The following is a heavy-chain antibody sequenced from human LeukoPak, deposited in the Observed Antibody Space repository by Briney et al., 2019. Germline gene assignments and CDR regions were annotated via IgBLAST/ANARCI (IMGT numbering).Heavy chain of an antibody. CDR2: IRYDGSNK. V-gene: IGHV3-30*02. J-gene: IGHJ4*02. D-gene: IGHD1-26*01. CDR3: AKDLAWD. Sequence: GGSLRLSCAASGFIFSTYGIHWVRQAPGKGLEWVAFIRYDGSNKYYADSVKGRFTISRDNSKNTLYLQMNSLRAEDTAVYYCAKDLAWDWGQGTLVTVSS. CDR1: GFIFSTYG.